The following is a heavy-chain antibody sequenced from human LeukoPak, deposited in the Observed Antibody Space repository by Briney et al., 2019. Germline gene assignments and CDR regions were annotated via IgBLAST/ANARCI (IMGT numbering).Heavy chain of an antibody. CDR1: GFTFSNYW. CDR3: AELGITMIGGV. V-gene: IGHV3-48*04. CDR2: ISSSGSTI. J-gene: IGHJ6*04. D-gene: IGHD3-10*02. Sequence: GGSLRLSCAASGFTFSNYWMTWVRQAPGKGLEWVSYISSSGSTIYYADSVKGRFTISRDNAKNSLYLQMNSLRAEDTAVYYCAELGITMIGGVWGKGTAVTISS.